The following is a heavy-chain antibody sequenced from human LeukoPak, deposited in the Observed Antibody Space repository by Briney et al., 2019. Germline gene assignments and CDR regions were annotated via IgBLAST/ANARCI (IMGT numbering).Heavy chain of an antibody. CDR2: IRNKTNNYAT. J-gene: IGHJ4*02. CDR1: GFTFSGSA. V-gene: IGHV3-73*01. Sequence: PGGSLRLSCAASGFTFSGSAMHWVRQASGKGLEWVGRIRNKTNNYATAYAASVKGRFTISRDDSKNTTYLQIKSLKTEDTAVYYCIAWVVTAYTWGQGTLVTVSS. D-gene: IGHD2-21*02. CDR3: IAWVVTAYT.